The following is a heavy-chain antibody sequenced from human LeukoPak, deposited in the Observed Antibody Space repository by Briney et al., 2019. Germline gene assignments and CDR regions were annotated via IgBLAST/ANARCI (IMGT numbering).Heavy chain of an antibody. D-gene: IGHD2-15*01. CDR2: IIPIFGTA. CDR1: GGTFSSYA. Sequence: SVKVSCKASGGTFSSYAISWVRQAPGQGLEWMGGIIPIFGTANYAQKFQGRVTITTDESMSTAYMELSSLRSDDTAVYYCASRDCSGGSCYLTDYFDYWGQGTLVTVSS. CDR3: ASRDCSGGSCYLTDYFDY. J-gene: IGHJ4*02. V-gene: IGHV1-69*05.